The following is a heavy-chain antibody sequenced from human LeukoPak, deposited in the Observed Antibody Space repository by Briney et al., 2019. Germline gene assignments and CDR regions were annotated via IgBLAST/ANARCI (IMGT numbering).Heavy chain of an antibody. D-gene: IGHD1-26*01. V-gene: IGHV3-74*01. CDR3: ERFYLGATGDDY. CDR1: GFTFSSYW. CDR2: INSDGSTT. Sequence: GGSLRLSCAASGFTFSSYWMHWVRQAPGKGLVWVSRINSDGSTTSYADSVKGRFTISRDNAKSTLYLQMNSLRAEDTAVYYCERFYLGATGDDYGGWGTRVTVS. J-gene: IGHJ4*02.